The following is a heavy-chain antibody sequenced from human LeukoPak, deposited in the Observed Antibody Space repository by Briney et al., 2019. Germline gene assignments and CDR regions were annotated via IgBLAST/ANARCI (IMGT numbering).Heavy chain of an antibody. Sequence: GASVKVSCKASGYTFTGYYMHWVRQAPGQGLEWMGWINPNSGGTNYAQKFQGRVTMTRDTSISTAYMELSRLRSDDTAVYYCARAATYQSYYYGSGSYYIGFDPWGQGTLVTVSS. CDR2: INPNSGGT. J-gene: IGHJ5*02. V-gene: IGHV1-2*02. D-gene: IGHD3-10*01. CDR1: GYTFTGYY. CDR3: ARAATYQSYYYGSGSYYIGFDP.